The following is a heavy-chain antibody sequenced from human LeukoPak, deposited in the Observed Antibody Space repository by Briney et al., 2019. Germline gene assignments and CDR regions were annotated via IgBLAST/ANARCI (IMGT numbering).Heavy chain of an antibody. CDR2: INQDGSEK. V-gene: IGHV3-7*04. J-gene: IGHJ5*02. CDR1: GFTFSTYW. D-gene: IGHD2-15*01. CDR3: ARVAGYCSGGSCYGWFDP. Sequence: GGSLRLSCAASGFTFSTYWMSWVRQAPGKGLEWVANINQDGSEKYYVDSVKGRFTISRDNAMNSLYLQMNSLRAEDTAVYYCARVAGYCSGGSCYGWFDPWGQGTLVTVSS.